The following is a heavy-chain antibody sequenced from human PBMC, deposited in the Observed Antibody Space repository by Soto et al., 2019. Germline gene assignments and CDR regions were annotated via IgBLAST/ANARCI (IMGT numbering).Heavy chain of an antibody. Sequence: PGGSLRLSCAVSGFTLNNAWMHWVRQAPGKGLEWVGRIKSKVDGGTTEYAAPVKGRLTISRDDSENTLYLQMNSLKTEDTAVYYCMRFIVGASWTDSWGQGTLVTVSS. V-gene: IGHV3-15*07. CDR3: MRFIVGASWTDS. J-gene: IGHJ4*02. CDR1: GFTLNNAW. CDR2: IKSKVDGGTT. D-gene: IGHD2-2*01.